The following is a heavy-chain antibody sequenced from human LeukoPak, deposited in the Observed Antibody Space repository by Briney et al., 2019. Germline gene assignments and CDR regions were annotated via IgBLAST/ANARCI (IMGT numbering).Heavy chain of an antibody. J-gene: IGHJ4*02. Sequence: GGSLRLSCAASGFTFSSYGMHWVRQAPGKGLEWVAVISYDGSNKYYADSVKGRFTISRDNSKNTLYLQMNSLRAEDTAVYYCAKDHEYYFDYWGQGTLVTVSS. CDR3: AKDHEYYFDY. V-gene: IGHV3-30*18. CDR2: ISYDGSNK. CDR1: GFTFSSYG.